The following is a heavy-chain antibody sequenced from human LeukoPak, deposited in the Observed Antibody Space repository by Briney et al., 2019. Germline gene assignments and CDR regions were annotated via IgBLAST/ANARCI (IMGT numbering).Heavy chain of an antibody. CDR2: IYYSGST. CDR3: ARVGMATTKGLSFDY. D-gene: IGHD5-24*01. J-gene: IGHJ4*02. V-gene: IGHV4-59*01. CDR1: DGSISSYY. Sequence: SETLSLTCTVSDGSISSYYWSWIRQPPGKGLEWIGYIYYSGSTNYNPSLKSRVTISVDTSKNQFSLKLSSVTAADTAVYYCARVGMATTKGLSFDYWGQGTLVTVSS.